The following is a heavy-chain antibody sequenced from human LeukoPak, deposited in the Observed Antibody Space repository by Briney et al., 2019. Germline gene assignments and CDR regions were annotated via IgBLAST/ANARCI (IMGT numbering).Heavy chain of an antibody. CDR3: AKRGRYYFDQ. Sequence: PGRSLRLSCAASGFTFSSYAMSWVRQAPGKGLEWVSTITASGGTYYADPLKGRFTISRDTSKNTLYLQISSLRAEDTAVYYCAKRGRYYFDQWGQGTLVTVSS. CDR1: GFTFSSYA. J-gene: IGHJ4*02. CDR2: ITASGGT. V-gene: IGHV3-23*01.